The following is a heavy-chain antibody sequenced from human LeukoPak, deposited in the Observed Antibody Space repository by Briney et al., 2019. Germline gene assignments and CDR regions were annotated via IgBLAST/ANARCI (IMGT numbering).Heavy chain of an antibody. D-gene: IGHD3-10*01. CDR3: ARGNRMVRGVIISYYFDY. V-gene: IGHV1-8*01. CDR1: GYTFTSYD. J-gene: IGHJ4*02. CDR2: MNPNSGNT. Sequence: ASVKVSCKASGYTFTSYDINWVRQATGQGLEWMGWMNPNSGNTGYAQKFQGRVTMTRNTSISTAYMELSRRRSEDTAVYYCARGNRMVRGVIISYYFDYWGQGTLVTVSS.